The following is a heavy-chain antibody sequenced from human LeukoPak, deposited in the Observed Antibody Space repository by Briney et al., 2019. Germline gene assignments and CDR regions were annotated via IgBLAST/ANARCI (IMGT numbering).Heavy chain of an antibody. V-gene: IGHV4-38-2*01. CDR1: DYSISSGYY. CDR3: GRLRGSGSYFDY. CDR2: IYHSGSA. Sequence: PSEXLSLTCAVSDYSISSGYYWGWIRQPPGKGLEWIGSIYHSGSAQYSPSLKSRVTISVDTSKNQFSLKLSSVTAADTAVYYCGRLRGSGSYFDYWGQGTLVTVSS. D-gene: IGHD3-10*01. J-gene: IGHJ4*02.